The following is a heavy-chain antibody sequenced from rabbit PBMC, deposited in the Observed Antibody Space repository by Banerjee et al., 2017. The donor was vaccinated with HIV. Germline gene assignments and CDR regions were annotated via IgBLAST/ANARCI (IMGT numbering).Heavy chain of an antibody. CDR3: ARFIYGVVYADL. Sequence: QSLEESGGDLVKPGASLTLTCTASGFSFSSGYYMCWVRQAPGKGLEWIACIYAGSSGSTYYASWAKGRFTISKTSSTTMTLQMTSLTAADTATYFCARFIYGVVYADLWGPGTLVTVS. V-gene: IGHV1S40*01. CDR1: GFSFSSGYY. J-gene: IGHJ4*01. CDR2: IYAGSSGST. D-gene: IGHD6-1*01.